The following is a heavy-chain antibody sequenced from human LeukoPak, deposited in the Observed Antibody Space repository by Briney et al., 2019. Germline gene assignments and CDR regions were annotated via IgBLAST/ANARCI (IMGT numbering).Heavy chain of an antibody. V-gene: IGHV3-21*04. D-gene: IGHD3-10*01. CDR2: ISSSSSYI. Sequence: GGSLRLSCAASGFTFDDYAMHWVRQAPGKGLEWVSSISSSSSYIYYADSVKGRFTISRDDPHNTLYLQMNSLRAEDTAVYFCARGGVDYYGSGTYYLMYYFDYWGQGALVTVSS. J-gene: IGHJ4*02. CDR1: GFTFDDYA. CDR3: ARGGVDYYGSGTYYLMYYFDY.